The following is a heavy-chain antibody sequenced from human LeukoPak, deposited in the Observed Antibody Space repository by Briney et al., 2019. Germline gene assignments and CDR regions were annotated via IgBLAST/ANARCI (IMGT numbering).Heavy chain of an antibody. Sequence: VASVTVSCKASGYIFTGYYLFWVRQAPGQGLAWMGWINPNGGATRYAQKFQGRVTLTCDTSIRTTYMELSSLTSDDTAVYYCARDERYSDADHHYPDLGYWGQGTLVTVSS. CDR2: INPNGGAT. J-gene: IGHJ4*02. CDR1: GYIFTGYY. V-gene: IGHV1-2*02. CDR3: ARDERYSDADHHYPDLGY. D-gene: IGHD3-16*01.